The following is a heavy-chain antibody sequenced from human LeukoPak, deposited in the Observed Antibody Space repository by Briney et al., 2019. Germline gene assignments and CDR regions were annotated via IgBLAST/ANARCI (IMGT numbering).Heavy chain of an antibody. V-gene: IGHV4-59*01. J-gene: IGHJ6*03. CDR2: IYYSGSS. CDR1: GGSISSYH. CDR3: ARVPRSYYYYYYMDV. Sequence: PLETLSLTCNVSGGSISSYHWSWVRQPPGKGLEWIGYIYYSGSSNYNPSLKSRVTISVDTSKNQFSLKLSSVTAADTAVYYCARVPRSYYYYYYMDVWGKGTTVTVSS.